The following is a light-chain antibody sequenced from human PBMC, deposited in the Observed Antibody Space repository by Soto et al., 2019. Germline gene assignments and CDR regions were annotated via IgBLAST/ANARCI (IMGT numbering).Light chain of an antibody. CDR1: HSDIGNYNY. J-gene: IGLJ1*01. CDR2: DVG. CDR3: NSYREAHPRFYV. V-gene: IGLV2-14*03. Sequence: QSVLTQSASVSGAPGQSIPLSCTGTHSDIGNYNYVSWYQHLPGKAPKLMIYDVGSRPSGVSSRFSGSKSGNTASLAISGLQAEEEADYYCNSYREAHPRFYVFGTGTKVTVL.